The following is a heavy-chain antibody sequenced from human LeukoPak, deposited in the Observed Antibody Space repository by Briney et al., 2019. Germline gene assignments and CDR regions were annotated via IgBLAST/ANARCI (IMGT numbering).Heavy chain of an antibody. V-gene: IGHV4-39*01. CDR1: GDSISSSYYY. CDR3: ARHVSGYGSGTDY. CDR2: IYSSGST. D-gene: IGHD3-10*01. Sequence: SETLSLTCTVSGDSISSSYYYWGWIRQPPGKGLEWIGTIYSSGSTYYNPSLKSRVTISVDTAKNQFSLKLSSVTAADTAVYYCARHVSGYGSGTDYWGQGTLVTVSS. J-gene: IGHJ4*02.